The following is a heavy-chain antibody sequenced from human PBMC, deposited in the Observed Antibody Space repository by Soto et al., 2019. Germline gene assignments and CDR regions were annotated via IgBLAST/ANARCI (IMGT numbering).Heavy chain of an antibody. V-gene: IGHV1-24*01. Sequence: ASVKVSCKVSGYTLTELSMHWVRQAPGKGLEWMGGFDPEDGETIYAQKFQGRVTMTEDTSTDTACMELSSLRSEDTAVYYCATPVGTSRTYSGSYYAFDIWGQGTMVTVSS. J-gene: IGHJ3*02. CDR1: GYTLTELS. CDR3: ATPVGTSRTYSGSYYAFDI. CDR2: FDPEDGET. D-gene: IGHD1-26*01.